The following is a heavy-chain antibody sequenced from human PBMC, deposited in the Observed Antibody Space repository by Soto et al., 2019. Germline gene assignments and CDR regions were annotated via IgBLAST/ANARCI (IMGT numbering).Heavy chain of an antibody. V-gene: IGHV3-30*18. Sequence: QVHLVESGGGVVQPGRSLRRSCAASGFTFSNYGMHWVRQAPGKGLEWLAVMSFDGSNEYYADSVQGRLTISRDNSKNTLYLQMNSLRTEDTAVYHCAKDAAVAFDIWGQGIMVTVSS. CDR1: GFTFSNYG. CDR3: AKDAAVAFDI. CDR2: MSFDGSNE. D-gene: IGHD2-15*01. J-gene: IGHJ3*02.